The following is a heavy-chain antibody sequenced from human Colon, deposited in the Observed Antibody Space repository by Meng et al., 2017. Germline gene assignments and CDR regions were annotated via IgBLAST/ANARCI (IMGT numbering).Heavy chain of an antibody. CDR1: GFSFGNYA. CDR3: AKQRGVTTVRGIDD. J-gene: IGHJ4*01. V-gene: IGHV3-23*01. Sequence: GESLKISCAASGFSFGNYAMSWVRQAPGKGLEWISSISVNGRSTYYADSVKGRLTISRDISDKTVYLEMNSLRAGDTAIYYCAKQRGVTTVRGIDDWGQGVLVTVSS. CDR2: ISVNGRST. D-gene: IGHD3-10*01.